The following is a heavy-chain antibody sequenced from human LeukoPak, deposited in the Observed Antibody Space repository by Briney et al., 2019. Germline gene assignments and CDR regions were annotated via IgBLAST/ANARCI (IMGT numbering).Heavy chain of an antibody. CDR1: GFTFRSYS. V-gene: IGHV3-21*01. CDR3: ASSFGSGSREYYFDY. CDR2: ISSSSSHI. J-gene: IGHJ4*02. Sequence: GGSLRLSCAASGFTFRSYSMNWVRQAPGKGLEWVSSISSSSSHIYYADSVKGRFTISGDNAKNSLFLQMNSLRVEDTAVYYCASSFGSGSREYYFDYWGQGTLVTVSS. D-gene: IGHD3-10*01.